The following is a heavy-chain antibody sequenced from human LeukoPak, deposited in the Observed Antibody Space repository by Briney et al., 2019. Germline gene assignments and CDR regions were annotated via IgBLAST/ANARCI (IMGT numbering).Heavy chain of an antibody. V-gene: IGHV3-23*01. CDR3: AKDPGVVDTAMAPGPV. D-gene: IGHD5-18*01. CDR2: ISSSGGST. Sequence: GGSLRLSCAASGFTFSSYAMSWVRQAPGKGLEWVSAISSSGGSTYYADSVKGRFTISRDNSKNTLYLQMNSLRAEDTAVYYCAKDPGVVDTAMAPGPVWGQGTLVTVSS. J-gene: IGHJ4*02. CDR1: GFTFSSYA.